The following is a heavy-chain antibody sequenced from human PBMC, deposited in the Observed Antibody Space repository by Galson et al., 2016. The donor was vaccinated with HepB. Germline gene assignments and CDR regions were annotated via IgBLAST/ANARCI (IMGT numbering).Heavy chain of an antibody. CDR1: GDSVSTYSAA. Sequence: CAISGDSVSTYSAAWNWIRQSPSRGLEWLGRTYYKSSWFTDYAVSLKGRIRINPDTSKNQFTLQLNSVTPEDTAVYFCARASDSMQGFDHWGQGTLVTVSS. J-gene: IGHJ4*02. V-gene: IGHV6-1*01. CDR2: TYYKSSWFT. CDR3: ARASDSMQGFDH.